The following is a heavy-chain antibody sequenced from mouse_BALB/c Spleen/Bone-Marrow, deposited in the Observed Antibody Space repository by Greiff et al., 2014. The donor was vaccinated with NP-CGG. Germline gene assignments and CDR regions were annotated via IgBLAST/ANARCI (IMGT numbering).Heavy chain of an antibody. CDR3: AREWPYYNDGGGGAMDY. D-gene: IGHD1-1*01. J-gene: IGHJ4*01. V-gene: IGHV1-9*01. CDR2: ILPGSGGT. CDR1: GYTFSNYW. Sequence: QVQLKQSGAELMKPGASVKISCKASGYTFSNYWIEWVKQRPGHGLEWIGEILPGSGGTNFNEKFKVKATFTADTSSNTAYIKLSSLTSDGSAVYYGAREWPYYNDGGGGAMDYWGQGTTVTVSS.